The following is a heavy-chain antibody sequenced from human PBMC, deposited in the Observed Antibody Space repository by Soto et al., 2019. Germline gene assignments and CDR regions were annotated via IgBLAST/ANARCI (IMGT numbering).Heavy chain of an antibody. CDR2: IYYSGST. V-gene: IGHV4-30-4*01. CDR1: GGSISSGDYY. D-gene: IGHD6-13*01. J-gene: IGHJ5*02. CDR3: ATTLGTAAAQADWFDP. Sequence: QVQLQESGPGLVKPSQTLSLTCTVSGGSISSGDYYWSWIRQPPGKGLEWIGYIYYSGSTYYNPSLTSRVTISVDTSKNQFSLKLSSVTAGDTAVYYCATTLGTAAAQADWFDPWGQGTLVTVSS.